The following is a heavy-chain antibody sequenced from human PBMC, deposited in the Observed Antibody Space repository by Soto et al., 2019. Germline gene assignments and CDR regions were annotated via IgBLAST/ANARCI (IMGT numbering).Heavy chain of an antibody. CDR1: GGSFSGYY. V-gene: IGHV4-34*01. CDR3: ARGPGSSGWYLTRSAFDI. Sequence: PSETLSLTCAVYGGSFSGYYWSWIRQPPGKVLEWIGEINHSGSTNYNPSLKSRVTISVDTSKNQFSLKLSSVTAADTAVYYCARGPGSSGWYLTRSAFDIWGQGTMVTVSS. D-gene: IGHD6-19*01. CDR2: INHSGST. J-gene: IGHJ3*02.